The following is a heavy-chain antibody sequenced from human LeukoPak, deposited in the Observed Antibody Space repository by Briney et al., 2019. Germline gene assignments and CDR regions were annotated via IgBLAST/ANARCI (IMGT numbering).Heavy chain of an antibody. Sequence: GGSLRLSCSASGFTFSSYAMSWVRQAPGKGRESVSLISDSGATTYYADSVKGRFTISRDSSKNTLSLQMNSLRAEDTAIYYCAKNRWPASGYYDYLGQGTLVTVSS. V-gene: IGHV3-23*01. J-gene: IGHJ4*02. D-gene: IGHD3-22*01. CDR3: AKNRWPASGYYDY. CDR1: GFTFSSYA. CDR2: ISDSGATT.